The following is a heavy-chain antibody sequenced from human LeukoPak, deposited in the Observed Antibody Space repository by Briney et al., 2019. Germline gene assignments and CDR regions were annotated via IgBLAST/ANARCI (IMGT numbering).Heavy chain of an antibody. CDR2: IYYTGLA. CDR3: ARVPGDYYDSNGFDP. V-gene: IGHV4-39*07. CDR1: GGSISNSSYF. Sequence: SETLSLTCSVSGGSISNSSYFWGWIRQPPGKGLEWVGSIYYTGLAYYNPSLESRLTMSGDTSKNQFSLKLSSVTAADTAVYYCARVPGDYYDSNGFDPWGQGTLVTVSS. J-gene: IGHJ5*02. D-gene: IGHD3-22*01.